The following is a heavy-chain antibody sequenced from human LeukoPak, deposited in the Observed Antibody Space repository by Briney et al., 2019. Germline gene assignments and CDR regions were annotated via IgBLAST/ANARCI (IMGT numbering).Heavy chain of an antibody. J-gene: IGHJ6*02. V-gene: IGHV3-30*18. CDR3: AKVPAPAATYYYGMDV. CDR1: GFTFSSYG. D-gene: IGHD2-2*01. Sequence: GRSLSLSCAASGFTFSSYGMHWVRQAPGKGLEWVAVISYDGSNKYCADSVKGRFTISRDNSKNTLYLQMNSLRAEDTAVYYCAKVPAPAATYYYGMDVWGQGTTVTVSS. CDR2: ISYDGSNK.